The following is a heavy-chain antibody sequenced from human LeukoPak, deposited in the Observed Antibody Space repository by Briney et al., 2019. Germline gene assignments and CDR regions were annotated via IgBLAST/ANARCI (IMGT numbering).Heavy chain of an antibody. J-gene: IGHJ6*02. CDR3: ARDAVVQQQLDYYYGMDV. Sequence: GGSLRLSCAASGFTFDDYGMSWVRQAPGKGLEWVSGINWNGGSTGYADSVKGRFTISRDNAKNSLYLQMNSLRAEDTAVYYCARDAVVQQQLDYYYGMDVWGQGTTVTVSS. D-gene: IGHD6-13*01. V-gene: IGHV3-20*04. CDR2: INWNGGST. CDR1: GFTFDDYG.